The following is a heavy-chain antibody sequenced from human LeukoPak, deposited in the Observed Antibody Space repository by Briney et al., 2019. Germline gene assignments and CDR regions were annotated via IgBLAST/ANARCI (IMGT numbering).Heavy chain of an antibody. J-gene: IGHJ4*02. CDR1: GYTFTGYY. CDR2: INPNSGGT. V-gene: IGHV1-2*02. D-gene: IGHD3-10*01. CDR3: ARVKDVVRGGFYFDH. Sequence: GASVKVSCKASGYTFTGYYMHWVRQAPGQGLEWMGWINPNSGGTNYAQKFQGRVTMTRDTSISTAYMELSRLTSDDTAVYYCARVKDVVRGGFYFDHWGQGTLVTVSS.